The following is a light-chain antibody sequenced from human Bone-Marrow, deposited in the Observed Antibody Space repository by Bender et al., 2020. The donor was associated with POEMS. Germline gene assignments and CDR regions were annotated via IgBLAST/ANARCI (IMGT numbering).Light chain of an antibody. CDR1: SSDVGGYNY. V-gene: IGLV2-8*01. CDR3: QSYDNSLSVGV. Sequence: SALTQPPSVSGSLGQSVTISCTGTSSDVGGYNYVSWYQQHPGKAPKLMIYEVSKRPSGVPDRFSGSKSGTSASLAITGLQAEDEGDYYCQSYDNSLSVGVFGGGTKLTVL. CDR2: EVS. J-gene: IGLJ3*02.